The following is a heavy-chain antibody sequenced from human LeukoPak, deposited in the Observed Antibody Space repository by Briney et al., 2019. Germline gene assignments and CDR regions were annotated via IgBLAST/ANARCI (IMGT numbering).Heavy chain of an antibody. CDR3: ARGRSITLLRGVAMSDGFDI. Sequence: GGSLRLSCAASGFTFGTYSMNWVRQAPGKGLEWVSFIDTSGSYIYYGDSMKGRFTISRDNAKNSLYLQMSGLRAEDTAVYYCARGRSITLLRGVAMSDGFDIWGQGAMVTVSS. CDR2: IDTSGSYI. D-gene: IGHD3-10*01. V-gene: IGHV3-21*01. CDR1: GFTFGTYS. J-gene: IGHJ3*02.